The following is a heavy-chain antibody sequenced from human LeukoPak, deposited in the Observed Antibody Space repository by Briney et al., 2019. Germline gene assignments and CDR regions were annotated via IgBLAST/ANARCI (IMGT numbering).Heavy chain of an antibody. V-gene: IGHV4-39*01. CDR1: GGSNSSGSYY. CDR2: IYYIGTT. Sequence: PSETLSLTCTVSGGSNSSGSYYWVWIRQPPGKGLEWIGTIYYIGTTYYNPSLKSRVTISVDTSKNQVSLKLSSVTAADTAVYFCARLRYCSGGSCYFLDDWGQGTLVTVSS. CDR3: ARLRYCSGGSCYFLDD. J-gene: IGHJ4*02. D-gene: IGHD2-15*01.